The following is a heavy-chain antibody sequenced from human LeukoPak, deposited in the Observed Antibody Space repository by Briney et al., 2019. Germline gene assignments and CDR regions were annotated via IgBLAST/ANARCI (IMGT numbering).Heavy chain of an antibody. Sequence: GRSLRLSCAASGFTFSSYSMNWVRQAPGKGLEWVSYISSSSTIYYADSVKGRFTISRDDSKNTLYLQMNSLRAEDTAVYYCAKVETYCGGDCYSGYFQHWGQGTLVTVSS. CDR1: GFTFSSYS. J-gene: IGHJ1*01. CDR3: AKVETYCGGDCYSGYFQH. V-gene: IGHV3-48*01. CDR2: ISSSSTI. D-gene: IGHD2-21*02.